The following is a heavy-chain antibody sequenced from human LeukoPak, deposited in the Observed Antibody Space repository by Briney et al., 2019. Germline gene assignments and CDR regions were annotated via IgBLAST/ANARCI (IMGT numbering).Heavy chain of an antibody. CDR2: ISSSSSTI. D-gene: IGHD3-16*01. V-gene: IGHV3-48*01. CDR1: GFTFSIYS. Sequence: PGGSLRLSCAASGFTFSIYSMNWVRQAPGKGLEWVSYISSSSSTIYYADSVKGRFTISRDNAKNSLYLQMNSLRAEDTAVYYCARDMGYSHDYAGGDDYWGQGTLVTVSS. CDR3: ARDMGYSHDYAGGDDY. J-gene: IGHJ4*02.